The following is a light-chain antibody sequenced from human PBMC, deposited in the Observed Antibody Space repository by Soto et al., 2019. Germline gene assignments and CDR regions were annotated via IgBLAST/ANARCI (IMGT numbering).Light chain of an antibody. CDR3: QKYSSVPV. V-gene: IGKV1-27*01. CDR2: AAS. J-gene: IGKJ3*01. Sequence: DIQMTQSPTSLSASVGDRVTITCQASQGIRNFVAWYQQKPGKAPKLLIYAASTLQSGVPSRFSGSGSGTDFTVTTNRLQPDDVATYYCQKYSSVPVFGPGTKVEIK. CDR1: QGIRNF.